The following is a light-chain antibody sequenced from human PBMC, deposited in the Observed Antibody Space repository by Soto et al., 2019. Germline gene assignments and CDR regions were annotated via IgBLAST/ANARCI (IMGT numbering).Light chain of an antibody. J-gene: IGKJ3*01. CDR3: QQYNKWPLFT. V-gene: IGKV3-15*01. CDR1: QSVSNN. CDR2: AAS. Sequence: EIVMTQSPVTLSVSPGERATLSCRASQSVSNNLAWYQQKPGQAPRLLIYAASTRDTGIPARFSGSGSGTEFTLTISSLQSEDFAVYYCQQYNKWPLFTFGPGTKVDI.